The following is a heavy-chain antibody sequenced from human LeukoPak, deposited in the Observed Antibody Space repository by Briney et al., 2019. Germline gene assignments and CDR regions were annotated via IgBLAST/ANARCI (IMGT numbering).Heavy chain of an antibody. CDR3: ARNNGMDV. V-gene: IGHV3-7*03. CDR1: GFTFSTYW. Sequence: GGSLRLSCSASGFTFSTYWMNWVRQVPGRGPEWVANVNRDGSETYYLDSVKGRFTISKDNAKNSLYLQMNSLRAEDTALYHCARNNGMDVWGQGTTVIVSS. CDR2: VNRDGSET. J-gene: IGHJ6*02.